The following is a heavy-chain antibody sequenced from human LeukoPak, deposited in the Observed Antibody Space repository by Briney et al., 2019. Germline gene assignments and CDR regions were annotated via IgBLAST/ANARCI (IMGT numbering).Heavy chain of an antibody. CDR3: AKDEGPAAPSDY. Sequence: PGGSLKLSCGASGFTFDDYGMSWVRQAPGKGLEGVSSINWNGGRITYADSVKGRFTISRDNAKNSLYLQMNSLRAEDTALYYCAKDEGPAAPSDYWGQGTLVTVSS. CDR2: INWNGGRI. V-gene: IGHV3-20*04. J-gene: IGHJ4*02. CDR1: GFTFDDYG. D-gene: IGHD2-2*01.